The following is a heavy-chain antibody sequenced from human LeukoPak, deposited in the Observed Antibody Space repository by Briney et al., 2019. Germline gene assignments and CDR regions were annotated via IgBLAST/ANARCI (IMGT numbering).Heavy chain of an antibody. V-gene: IGHV3-7*03. CDR3: ARDVSNSGWYEGTFDV. CDR1: GFIFNNYW. CDR2: IKEDGSEQ. D-gene: IGHD6-19*01. Sequence: GGSLRLSCEASGFIFNNYWMSWVRQTPGEGLEWVANIKEDGSEQYYVDSVKGRFTITRDNAKNLLYPRVNSLRAEDTAVYYCARDVSNSGWYEGTFDVWGQGTMVTVSS. J-gene: IGHJ3*01.